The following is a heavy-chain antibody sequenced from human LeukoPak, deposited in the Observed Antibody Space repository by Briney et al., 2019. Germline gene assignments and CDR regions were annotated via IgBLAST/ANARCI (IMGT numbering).Heavy chain of an antibody. J-gene: IGHJ5*02. CDR1: GFTSSSYA. CDR3: IGIYGREEQFDP. Sequence: GGSLRLSCEPSGFTSSSYAMSWVRQLPGKGREWVSAISGSGGRTYYADSVKGRFTTSRDNSKNTLYLQMNSLRAEDRAVYYCIGIYGREEQFDPWGQGTLVTVSS. V-gene: IGHV3-23*01. CDR2: ISGSGGRT. D-gene: IGHD4-17*01.